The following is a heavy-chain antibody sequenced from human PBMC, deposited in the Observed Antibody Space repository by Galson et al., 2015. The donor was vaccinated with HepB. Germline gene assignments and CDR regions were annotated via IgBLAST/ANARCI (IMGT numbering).Heavy chain of an antibody. Sequence: SVKVSCKASGYTFTSYDINWVRQATGQGLEWMGWMNPNSGNTGYAQKFQGRVTMTRNTSISTAYMELSSLRSEDTAVYYCARVDNPRYGMDVWGQGTTVTVSS. V-gene: IGHV1-8*01. CDR1: GYTFTSYD. D-gene: IGHD1-14*01. J-gene: IGHJ6*02. CDR2: MNPNSGNT. CDR3: ARVDNPRYGMDV.